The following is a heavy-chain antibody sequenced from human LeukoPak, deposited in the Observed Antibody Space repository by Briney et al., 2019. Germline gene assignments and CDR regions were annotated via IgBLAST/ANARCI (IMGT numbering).Heavy chain of an antibody. D-gene: IGHD3-22*01. CDR1: GFTFSNSA. Sequence: GGSLRLSCTASGFTFSNSAMTWGRQVPGKGLEWVSTISNSGGSTYYADFVKGRFTTSRDNAKNTLYLQMNSLRAEDTAVYYCASITYYYDSSGYSGPYYFDYWGQGTLVTVSS. J-gene: IGHJ4*02. V-gene: IGHV3-23*05. CDR2: ISNSGGST. CDR3: ASITYYYDSSGYSGPYYFDY.